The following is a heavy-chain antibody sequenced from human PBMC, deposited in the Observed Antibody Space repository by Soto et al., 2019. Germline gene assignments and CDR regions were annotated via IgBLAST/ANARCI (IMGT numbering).Heavy chain of an antibody. J-gene: IGHJ6*02. CDR1: GGTFSSYA. V-gene: IGHV1-69*12. CDR3: ARSDPYSSGWYYYYGMDV. Sequence: QVQLVQSGAEVKKPGSSVKVSCKASGGTFSSYAISWVRQAPGQGLEWMGGIIPTFGTANYAQKFQGRVTITADESTSTAYMELSSLRSEDTAVYYCARSDPYSSGWYYYYGMDVWGQGTTVTVSS. CDR2: IIPTFGTA. D-gene: IGHD6-19*01.